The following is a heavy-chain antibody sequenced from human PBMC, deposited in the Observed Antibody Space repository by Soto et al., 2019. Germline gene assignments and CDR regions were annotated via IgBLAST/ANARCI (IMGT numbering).Heavy chain of an antibody. V-gene: IGHV3-30-3*01. Sequence: QVQLVESGGGVVQPGRSLRLSCAASGFTFSSYAMHWVRQAPGKGLEWEAVISYDGSNKYYADSVKGRFTISRDNSKNTLYLQMNSLRAEDTAVSYCARDYMVGATSSMDAFDIWGQGTMVTVSS. CDR2: ISYDGSNK. CDR1: GFTFSSYA. J-gene: IGHJ3*02. CDR3: ARDYMVGATSSMDAFDI. D-gene: IGHD1-26*01.